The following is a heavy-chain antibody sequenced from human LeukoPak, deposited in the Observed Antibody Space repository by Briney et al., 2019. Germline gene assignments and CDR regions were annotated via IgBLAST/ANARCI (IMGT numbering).Heavy chain of an antibody. CDR2: IYSGGST. Sequence: GGSLRLSCAASGFTVSSNYMSWVRQAPGKGLEWVSVIYSGGSTYYADSVKGRFTISRDNSKNTLYLQMNSLRAEDTAVYYCAREGYYGSGSYYYFDYWGQGTLVTVSS. CDR1: GFTVSSNY. CDR3: AREGYYGSGSYYYFDY. D-gene: IGHD3-10*01. J-gene: IGHJ4*02. V-gene: IGHV3-53*01.